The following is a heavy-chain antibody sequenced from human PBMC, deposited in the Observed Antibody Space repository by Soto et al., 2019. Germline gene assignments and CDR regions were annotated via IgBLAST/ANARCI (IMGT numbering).Heavy chain of an antibody. CDR3: ARGGTGSIDS. D-gene: IGHD1-26*01. V-gene: IGHV4-4*02. CDR1: GGSISSTNW. Sequence: PSETLSLTCAVSGGSISSTNWWTWVRQPPGKGLDWIGEIYHSGSANYNPSLKSRVTISVDKSNNQFSLRLNSVTAADTAVYYCARGGTGSIDSWGQGTLVTVSS. J-gene: IGHJ4*02. CDR2: IYHSGSA.